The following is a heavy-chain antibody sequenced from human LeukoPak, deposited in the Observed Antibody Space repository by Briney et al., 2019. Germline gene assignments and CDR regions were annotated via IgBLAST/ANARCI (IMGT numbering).Heavy chain of an antibody. Sequence: GASVKVSCKASGYTFTSYYMHWVRQAPGQGLEWMGIINPSGGSTSYAQKFQGRLTMTSDTSTSTVYMELSSLRSEDTAVYYCARDNPSGYKRGYQHYYYYMDTWGKGTTVTVSS. CDR1: GYTFTSYY. V-gene: IGHV1-46*01. CDR3: ARDNPSGYKRGYQHYYYYMDT. D-gene: IGHD5-18*01. J-gene: IGHJ6*03. CDR2: INPSGGST.